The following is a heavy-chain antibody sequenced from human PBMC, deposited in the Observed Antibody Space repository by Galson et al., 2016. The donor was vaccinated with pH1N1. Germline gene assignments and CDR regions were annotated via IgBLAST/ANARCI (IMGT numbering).Heavy chain of an antibody. CDR3: ARESLEWLIISGHRVELNWFDS. CDR2: VSGTGTT. J-gene: IGHJ5*01. D-gene: IGHD3-3*01. Sequence: TLSPTCTVSGGSISSDSDYWTWIRQPAGKGLEWIGRVSGTGTTDYNPSLKSRVTISLDTSKNQFSLKMASVTAADTAVYFCARESLEWLIISGHRVELNWFDSWGQGTLVTVSS. CDR1: GGSISSDSDY. V-gene: IGHV4-61*02.